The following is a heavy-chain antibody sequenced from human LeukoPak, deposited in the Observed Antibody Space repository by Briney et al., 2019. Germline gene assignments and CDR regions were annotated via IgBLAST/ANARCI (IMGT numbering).Heavy chain of an antibody. CDR3: ATLKGWYGEGCFDY. CDR1: GVTVSTIY. J-gene: IGHJ4*02. D-gene: IGHD3-10*01. Sequence: GGSLRLSCAASGVTVSTIYMGWVRQAPGKGLDWVSVIYPDGKAYYAESVKGRFTISRDSSENTLFLQMNSLRAEDTPVSYCATLKGWYGEGCFDYWGQGTLVTVPS. V-gene: IGHV3-53*01. CDR2: IYPDGKA.